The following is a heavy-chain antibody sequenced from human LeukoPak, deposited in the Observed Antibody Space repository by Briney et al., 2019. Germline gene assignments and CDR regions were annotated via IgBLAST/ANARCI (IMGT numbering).Heavy chain of an antibody. CDR1: GGSFSGYY. Sequence: PSETLSLTCAVYGGSFSGYYWSWIRQPPGKGLEWLGEINHSGSTNYNPSLKSRVTMSVDTSKNQFSLKLSSVTAADTAVYYCARGPYSSSWYQPNWFDPWGQGTLVTVSS. CDR2: INHSGST. D-gene: IGHD6-13*01. V-gene: IGHV4-34*01. CDR3: ARGPYSSSWYQPNWFDP. J-gene: IGHJ5*02.